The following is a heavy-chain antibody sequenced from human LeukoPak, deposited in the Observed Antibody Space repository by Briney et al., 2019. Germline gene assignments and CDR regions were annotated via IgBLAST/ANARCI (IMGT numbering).Heavy chain of an antibody. CDR3: AKDLTYYGSGSYSYFDY. Sequence: GGSLRLSCAASGFTFSSYSMNWVRQAPGKGLEWVSYISSSSSTIYYADSVKGRFTISRDNAKNSLYLQMNSLRAEDTAVYYCAKDLTYYGSGSYSYFDYWGQGTLVTVSS. V-gene: IGHV3-48*01. J-gene: IGHJ4*02. CDR1: GFTFSSYS. D-gene: IGHD3-10*01. CDR2: ISSSSSTI.